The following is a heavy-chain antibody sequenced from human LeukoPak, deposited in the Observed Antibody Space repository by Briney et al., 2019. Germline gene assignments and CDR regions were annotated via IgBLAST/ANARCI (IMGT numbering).Heavy chain of an antibody. D-gene: IGHD3-3*01. V-gene: IGHV3-74*03. Sequence: PGGSLRLSCAASGFTYSTYWKHWVRQSPGKGLLWVSRISSDGITTTYADSVRGRFTVSRDNAKNTLYLQIKSLRAEDTAIYFCASAPFSVFGVVSWGQGTLVTVSS. CDR3: ASAPFSVFGVVS. CDR2: ISSDGITT. CDR1: GFTYSTYW. J-gene: IGHJ5*02.